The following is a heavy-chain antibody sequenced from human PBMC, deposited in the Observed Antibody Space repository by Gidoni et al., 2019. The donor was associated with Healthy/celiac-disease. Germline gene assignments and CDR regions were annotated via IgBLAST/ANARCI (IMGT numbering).Heavy chain of an antibody. CDR3: ARAPGYDILTGYYNAPPFDY. Sequence: QVQLVQSGAEVKKPGSSVKVSCKASGGTFISYAISWVRQAPGQGLEWMGRIIPILGIANYAQKFQGRVTITADKSTSTAYMELSSLRSEDTAVYYCARAPGYDILTGYYNAPPFDYWGQGTLVTVSS. D-gene: IGHD3-9*01. J-gene: IGHJ4*02. V-gene: IGHV1-69*09. CDR2: IIPILGIA. CDR1: GGTFISYA.